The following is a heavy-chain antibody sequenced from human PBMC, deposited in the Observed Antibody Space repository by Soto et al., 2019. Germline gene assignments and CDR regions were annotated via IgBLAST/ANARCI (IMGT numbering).Heavy chain of an antibody. D-gene: IGHD5-18*01. CDR2: IIPIFATV. CDR1: GGSFSSNP. Sequence: QVQLVQSGSEVKKPGSSVKVYCKASGGSFSSNPISWVRQAPGQGLEWMAGIIPIFATVHYAQKFQGRGTITADESTSTAYMELTSLRSEDTAVYFCARGGRGYSSAPRYYFDYWGQGTLVTVSS. CDR3: ARGGRGYSSAPRYYFDY. J-gene: IGHJ4*02. V-gene: IGHV1-69*01.